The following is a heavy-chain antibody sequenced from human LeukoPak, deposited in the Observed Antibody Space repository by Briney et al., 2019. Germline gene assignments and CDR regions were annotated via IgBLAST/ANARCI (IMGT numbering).Heavy chain of an antibody. CDR1: GGTFSSYA. D-gene: IGHD2-2*01. CDR2: IIPIFGTA. V-gene: IGHV1-69*13. Sequence: SVKVSCKASGGTFSSYAISWVRQAPGQGLERMGGIIPIFGTASYAQKLQVRVTFTADESTSTAYMELGSLRSEDTAVYYCARDWGDIVVVPAATTRYNWFDPWGQGTLVTVSS. J-gene: IGHJ5*02. CDR3: ARDWGDIVVVPAATTRYNWFDP.